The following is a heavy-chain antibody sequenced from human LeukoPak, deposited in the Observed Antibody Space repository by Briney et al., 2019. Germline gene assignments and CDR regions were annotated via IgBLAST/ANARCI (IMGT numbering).Heavy chain of an antibody. J-gene: IGHJ6*02. CDR2: IIPILGIA. Sequence: ASVKVSCKASGYTFTSYDINWVRQAPGQGPEWMGRIIPILGIANYAQKFQGRVTITADKSTSTAYMELSSLRSEDTAVYYCAGQWLPRDYYGMDVWGQGTTVTVSS. CDR3: AGQWLPRDYYGMDV. CDR1: GYTFTSYD. V-gene: IGHV1-69*04. D-gene: IGHD6-19*01.